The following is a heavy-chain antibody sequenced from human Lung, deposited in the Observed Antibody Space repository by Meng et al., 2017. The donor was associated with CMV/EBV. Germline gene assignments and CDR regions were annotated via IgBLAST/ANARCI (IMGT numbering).Heavy chain of an antibody. CDR3: ARPSSNSGYYFGMDV. D-gene: IGHD4-23*01. CDR2: IYPGDSDT. J-gene: IGHJ6*02. CDR1: GYNFASYW. Sequence: XVSXXGSGYNFASYWIGWVRQMPGKGLEWMGIIYPGDSDTRYSPSFQGHVTISVDKSISTAYLQWSSLKASDTAMYYCARPSSNSGYYFGMDVWGQGXTVTVSS. V-gene: IGHV5-51*01.